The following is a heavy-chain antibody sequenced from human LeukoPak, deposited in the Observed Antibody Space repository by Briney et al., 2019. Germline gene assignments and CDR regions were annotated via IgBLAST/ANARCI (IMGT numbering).Heavy chain of an antibody. V-gene: IGHV4-31*03. J-gene: IGHJ4*02. CDR3: ARGWELLYYFDY. CDR1: GGSISSGGYY. Sequence: PSETLSLTCTVSGGSISSGGYYWSWIRQHPGKGLEWIGYIYYSGSTYYNPFLKSRVTISVDTSKNQFSLKLSSVTAADTAVYYCARGWELLYYFDYWGQGTLVTVSS. D-gene: IGHD1-26*01. CDR2: IYYSGST.